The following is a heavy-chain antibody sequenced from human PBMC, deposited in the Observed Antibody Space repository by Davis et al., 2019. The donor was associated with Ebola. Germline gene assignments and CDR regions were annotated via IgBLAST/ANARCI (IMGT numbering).Heavy chain of an antibody. V-gene: IGHV3-9*01. CDR3: AKGRCSGGSCHFDY. J-gene: IGHJ4*02. CDR2: ISWNSGNI. D-gene: IGHD2-15*01. Sequence: SLKISCAASGFTFDDYAMHWVRQAPGKGLEWVSGISWNSGNIGYADSVKGRFTISRDNAQNSLSLQMNSLTTDDTALYYCAKGRCSGGSCHFDYWGQGTLLTVSS. CDR1: GFTFDDYA.